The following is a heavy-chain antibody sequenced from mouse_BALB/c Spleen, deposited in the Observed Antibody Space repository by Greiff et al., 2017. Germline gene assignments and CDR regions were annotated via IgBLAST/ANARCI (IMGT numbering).Heavy chain of an antibody. J-gene: IGHJ1*01. CDR3: TREIHDYGSWYFDV. CDR1: GFTFSSYT. CDR2: ISSGGSYT. D-gene: IGHD1-2*01. Sequence: EVKLEESGGGLVKPGGSLKLSCAASGFTFSSYTMSWVRQTPEKRLEWVATISSGGSYTYYPDSVKGRFTIARDNAKNNLYLKMSSLKSEDTAMYYCTREIHDYGSWYFDVWGAGTTVTVSA. V-gene: IGHV5-6-4*01.